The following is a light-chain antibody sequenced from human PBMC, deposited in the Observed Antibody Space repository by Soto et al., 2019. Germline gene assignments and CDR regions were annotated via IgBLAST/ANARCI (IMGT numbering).Light chain of an antibody. Sequence: QPVLTQPASVSGSPGQSITISCTETSSDVRGSNHVSWYQHHPGKAPRLIIYEVSYRPSGVSNRFSGSKSGYTASLTISGLQAEDEADYYCNSQTTSGIRVFGTGTKLTVL. V-gene: IGLV2-14*01. CDR1: SSDVRGSNH. J-gene: IGLJ1*01. CDR3: NSQTTSGIRV. CDR2: EVS.